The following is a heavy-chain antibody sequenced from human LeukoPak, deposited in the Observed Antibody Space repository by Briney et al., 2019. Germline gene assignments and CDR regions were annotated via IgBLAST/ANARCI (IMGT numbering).Heavy chain of an antibody. CDR3: ARERGYNYGYSGYYDQ. V-gene: IGHV3-48*03. J-gene: IGHJ4*02. D-gene: IGHD5-18*01. CDR2: ISTSGAST. Sequence: GGSLRLSCPASGFTFSNFEMNWVRQAPGLGLEWISYISTSGASTYYADSVKGRFTVSRDNAKNSMYLRMDTLRAEDTAVYYCARERGYNYGYSGYYDQWGQGILVTVSS. CDR1: GFTFSNFE.